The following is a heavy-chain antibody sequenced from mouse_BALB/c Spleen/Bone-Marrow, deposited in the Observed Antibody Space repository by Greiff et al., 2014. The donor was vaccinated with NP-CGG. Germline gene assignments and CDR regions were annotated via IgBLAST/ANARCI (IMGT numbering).Heavy chain of an antibody. D-gene: IGHD4-1*01. Sequence: EVKLQESGAELVKPGASVKLSCTASGFNIKDTYMHWVKQRPEQGLEWIGRIDPANGNTKYDPKFQGKATIIADTSSNTAYLQLSSLTSEDTAVYYCARWEYYAMDYWGQGTSVTVSS. V-gene: IGHV14-3*02. J-gene: IGHJ4*01. CDR2: IDPANGNT. CDR3: ARWEYYAMDY. CDR1: GFNIKDTY.